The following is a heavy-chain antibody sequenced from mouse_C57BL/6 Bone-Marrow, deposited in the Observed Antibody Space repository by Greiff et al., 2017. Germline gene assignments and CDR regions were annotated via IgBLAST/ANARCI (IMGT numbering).Heavy chain of an antibody. CDR1: GFNIKDDY. V-gene: IGHV14-4*01. CDR2: IDPENGDT. J-gene: IGHJ3*01. CDR3: TRCLGFAY. Sequence: VQLQQSRAELVRPGASVKLSCTASGFNIKDDYMHWVKQRPEQGLEWIGWIDPENGDTEYASKFQGKATITADTSSNTAYLQLSSLTSEDTAVYYCTRCLGFAYWGQGTLVTVSA.